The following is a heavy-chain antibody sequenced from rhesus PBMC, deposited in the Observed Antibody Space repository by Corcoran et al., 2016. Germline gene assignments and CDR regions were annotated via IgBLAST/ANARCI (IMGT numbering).Heavy chain of an antibody. D-gene: IGHD2-21*01. Sequence: QVQLQESGPGLVKPSETLSLTCTVSGASSSSNWWSWIRQPPGKGLEWIGEINGNSGSPTSNPTPKSRVTISKDASKNQFSLKLSSLTAADTAVYYCARALTTVLVVVAMENYGLDSWGQGVVVTVSS. CDR3: ARALTTVLVVVAMENYGLDS. V-gene: IGHV4-80*01. J-gene: IGHJ6*01. CDR1: GASSSSNW. CDR2: INGNSGSP.